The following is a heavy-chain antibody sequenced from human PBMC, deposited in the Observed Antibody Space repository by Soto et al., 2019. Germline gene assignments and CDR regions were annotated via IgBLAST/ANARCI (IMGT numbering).Heavy chain of an antibody. V-gene: IGHV1-69*13. J-gene: IGHJ6*02. CDR1: GGTFSSYA. CDR3: ARDVVVVAATQYYYYGMDV. D-gene: IGHD2-15*01. Sequence: SVKVSCKASGGTFSSYAISWVRQAPGQGLEWMGGIIPIFGTANYAQKFQGRVTITADESTSTAYMELSSLRSEDTAVYYCARDVVVVAATQYYYYGMDVWGQGTTVTVSS. CDR2: IIPIFGTA.